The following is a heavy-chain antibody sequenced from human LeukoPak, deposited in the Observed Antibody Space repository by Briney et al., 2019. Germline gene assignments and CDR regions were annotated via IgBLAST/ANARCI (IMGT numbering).Heavy chain of an antibody. CDR2: IYYSGST. J-gene: IGHJ4*02. CDR3: ARGRYYGSGSRYYFDY. D-gene: IGHD3-10*01. Sequence: SETLSLTCTVSGGSISSSSYYWGWIRQPPGKGLEWIGSIYYSGSTYYNPSLKSRVTISVDTSKNQFSLKLSSVTAADTAVYYCARGRYYGSGSRYYFDYWGQGTLVTVSS. V-gene: IGHV4-39*07. CDR1: GGSISSSSYY.